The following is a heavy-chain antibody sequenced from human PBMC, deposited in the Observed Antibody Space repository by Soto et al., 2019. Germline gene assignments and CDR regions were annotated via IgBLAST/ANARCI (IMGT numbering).Heavy chain of an antibody. CDR1: GYTLTSYG. CDR3: ARDLGAKSLYCTNGVCRPSNWFDP. CDR2: ISPNSGAT. Sequence: ASVKVSCKASGYTLTSYGIIWVRQAPGQGLEWMGYISPNSGATTYAQKLQGRVTMTTDTSTSTAYMELSSLRSDDTAVYYCARDLGAKSLYCTNGVCRPSNWFDPWGQGTLVTVSS. V-gene: IGHV1-18*01. J-gene: IGHJ5*02. D-gene: IGHD2-8*01.